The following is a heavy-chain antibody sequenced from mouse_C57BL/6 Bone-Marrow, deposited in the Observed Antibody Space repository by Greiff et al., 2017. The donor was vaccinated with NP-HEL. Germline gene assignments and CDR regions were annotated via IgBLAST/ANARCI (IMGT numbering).Heavy chain of an antibody. CDR1: GYTFTDYY. CDR2: INPYNGGT. Sequence: EVQLQQSGPVLVKPGASVKMSCKASGYTFTDYYMNWVKQSHGKSLEWIGVINPYNGGTSYNQKFKGKATLTVDKSSSTAYMELNSLTSEDSAVYYCARKGTVVAKGFAYWGQGTLVTVSA. D-gene: IGHD1-1*01. CDR3: ARKGTVVAKGFAY. J-gene: IGHJ3*01. V-gene: IGHV1-19*01.